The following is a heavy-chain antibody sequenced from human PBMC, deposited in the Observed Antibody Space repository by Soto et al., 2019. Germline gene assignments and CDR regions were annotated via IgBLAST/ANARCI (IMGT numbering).Heavy chain of an antibody. V-gene: IGHV4-30-4*01. CDR1: GGSINSDAYY. CDR3: ARDRSNSPDYFDY. D-gene: IGHD6-6*01. J-gene: IGHJ4*02. CDR2: IYYSGRT. Sequence: QMQLQESGPGLVKPSQTLSLTCAVSGGSINSDAYYWSWIRQPPGKGLEWIGHIYYSGRTYYSPSLESRLTISLDTSKNQFSLRLSSVNASDTAVYYCARDRSNSPDYFDYWGQGTPVTVSS.